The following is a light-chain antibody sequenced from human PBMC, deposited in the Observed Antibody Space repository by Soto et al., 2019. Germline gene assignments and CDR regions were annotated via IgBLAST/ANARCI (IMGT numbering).Light chain of an antibody. CDR2: EVS. Sequence: QSALTQPASVSGSPGQSITISCTGASSDIGTYDFVSWYQQHPGEAPKVIIYEVSNRPSGVSHRFSGSKTGNTASLSISGRRAEDEAQYYCSSYTPTTRVFGGGTKLTVL. CDR3: SSYTPTTRV. V-gene: IGLV2-14*01. CDR1: SSDIGTYDF. J-gene: IGLJ3*02.